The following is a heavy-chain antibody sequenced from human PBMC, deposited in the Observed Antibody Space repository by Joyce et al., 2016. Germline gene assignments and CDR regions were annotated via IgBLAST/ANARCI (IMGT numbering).Heavy chain of an antibody. Sequence: QVQLVQSGAEGKKPGASVKVSCGTSGYTFTDYYMHWVRQAPGQGLEWMGWINPNNGDSDYAQKFQGRVTLTRDTSIQTAYMELRSLTSDDTALYFCARLKRNSGPHQAFDIWGQGTMVTVFS. D-gene: IGHD3-10*01. V-gene: IGHV1-2*02. CDR3: ARLKRNSGPHQAFDI. CDR1: GYTFTDYY. CDR2: INPNNGDS. J-gene: IGHJ3*02.